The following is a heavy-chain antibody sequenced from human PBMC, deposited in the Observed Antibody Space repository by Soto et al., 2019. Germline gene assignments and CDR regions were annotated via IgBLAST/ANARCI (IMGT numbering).Heavy chain of an antibody. CDR1: GGSISSGDYY. D-gene: IGHD6-25*01. CDR2: IFYTGSP. Sequence: QVQLQESGPGLVKPSQTLSLTCTVSGGSISSGDYYWTWIRQPPGKVLDWIGFIFYTGSPYYNPSLKSRLAISVDTSMIQFSLNLTSVTAADTAVYFFAGEPKGGPAAGAIEIWGQGTMVTVSS. CDR3: AGEPKGGPAAGAIEI. J-gene: IGHJ3*02. V-gene: IGHV4-30-4*01.